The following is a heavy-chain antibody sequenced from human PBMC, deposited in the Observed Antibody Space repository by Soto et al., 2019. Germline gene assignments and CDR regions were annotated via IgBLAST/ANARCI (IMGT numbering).Heavy chain of an antibody. Sequence: QVQLVESGGGVVQPGRSLRLSCAASGFTFNTYGMHWVRQAPGKGLEWVAVIWYDGSNKYYADSVKGRFTISRDNSKNTLYLQMNSLRAEDTAVYYCARDRYSSGWDGTIDYWGQGTLVTVSS. CDR3: ARDRYSSGWDGTIDY. CDR1: GFTFNTYG. CDR2: IWYDGSNK. J-gene: IGHJ4*02. D-gene: IGHD6-19*01. V-gene: IGHV3-33*01.